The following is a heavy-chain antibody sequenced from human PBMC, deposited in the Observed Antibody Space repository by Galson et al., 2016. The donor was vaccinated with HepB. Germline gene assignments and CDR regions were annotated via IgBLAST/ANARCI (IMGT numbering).Heavy chain of an antibody. CDR2: ISYDGNNK. Sequence: SLRLSCAASRFPFSSYGMHWVRQAPGKGLQWVAVISYDGNNKYYADSVKGRFTISRDNSRNTLYLQMNSLRAEDTAVYYCAKADIGYSSGWDYFDYWGQGTLVTVSS. D-gene: IGHD6-19*01. CDR1: RFPFSSYG. V-gene: IGHV3-30*18. J-gene: IGHJ4*02. CDR3: AKADIGYSSGWDYFDY.